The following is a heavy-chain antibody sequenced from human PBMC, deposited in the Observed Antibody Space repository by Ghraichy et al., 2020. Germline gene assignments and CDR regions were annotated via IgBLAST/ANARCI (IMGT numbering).Heavy chain of an antibody. V-gene: IGHV3-74*01. CDR3: VKDLVGRDVV. D-gene: IGHD3-16*01. CDR1: GFTFSTYS. J-gene: IGHJ4*01. Sequence: GGSLRLSCAASGFTFSTYSMHWVRQVPGKGLEWVSGLGDNGSITDYADSVKGRFTVSRDNAKNTLYLQMNSLRAEDTAVYYCVKDLVGRDVVWGHGTLVSVCS. CDR2: LGDNGSIT.